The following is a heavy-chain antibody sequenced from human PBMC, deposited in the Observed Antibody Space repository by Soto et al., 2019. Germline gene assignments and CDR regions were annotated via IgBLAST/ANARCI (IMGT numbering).Heavy chain of an antibody. V-gene: IGHV4-34*01. J-gene: IGHJ6*02. CDR3: ARDVLGIVGASSIYYHDGMDV. Sequence: QVQLQQWGAGLLRPSETLSLTCAVYGGSFSGYYWTWIRQPPGKGLEWIGDINHSGSTNYNSSLKSRVTISVDTSKNQLSLSLKSVTAADTAVYYCARDVLGIVGASSIYYHDGMDVWGRGTTVTVSS. CDR1: GGSFSGYY. CDR2: INHSGST. D-gene: IGHD1-26*01.